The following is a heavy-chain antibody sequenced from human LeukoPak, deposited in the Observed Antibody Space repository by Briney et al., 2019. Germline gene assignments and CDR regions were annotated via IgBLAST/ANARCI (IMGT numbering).Heavy chain of an antibody. CDR3: ARVVSGYSSGHFDY. J-gene: IGHJ4*02. D-gene: IGHD6-19*01. Sequence: ASVKVSCKASGYTLTGYYIHCVRQAPGQGLEWMGWINPNSGGTNYAQKFQGRVTMTRDTSISTAYMELSRLRSDDTAVYYCARVVSGYSSGHFDYWGQGTLVTVSS. CDR2: INPNSGGT. CDR1: GYTLTGYY. V-gene: IGHV1-2*02.